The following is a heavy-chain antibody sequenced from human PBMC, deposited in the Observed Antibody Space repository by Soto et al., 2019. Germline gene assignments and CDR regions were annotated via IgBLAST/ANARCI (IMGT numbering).Heavy chain of an antibody. J-gene: IGHJ6*03. V-gene: IGHV3-73*01. Sequence: PGGSLRLSCAASGFTFSGSTMHWVRQTSGKGLEWVGRIRSKDEGYATAYAASVKGRFTISRDDSKNTAHLQMNSLKTEDTAVYYCTRTMPGYYMDVWGKGTTVTVSS. CDR1: GFTFSGST. CDR3: TRTMPGYYMDV. CDR2: IRSKDEGYAT. D-gene: IGHD2-2*01.